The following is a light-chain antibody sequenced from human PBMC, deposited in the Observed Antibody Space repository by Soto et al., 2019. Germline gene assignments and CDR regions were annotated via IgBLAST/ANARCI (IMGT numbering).Light chain of an antibody. V-gene: IGKV3-20*01. CDR2: ETS. J-gene: IGKJ1*01. Sequence: EIVLTQSPGTLSLSPGERATLSCRASQSVRDSHLAWYQQKPGQAPSLLIYETSSRATGIPDRFRGSGSGTEFALIITRVEPEDVAMYFCQQYGSSPGTFGQGTKVEI. CDR1: QSVRDSH. CDR3: QQYGSSPGT.